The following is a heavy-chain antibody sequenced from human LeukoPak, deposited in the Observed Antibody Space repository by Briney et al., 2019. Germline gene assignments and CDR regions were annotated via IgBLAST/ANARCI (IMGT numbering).Heavy chain of an antibody. J-gene: IGHJ4*02. V-gene: IGHV3-64D*09. CDR3: VRVGHSSGWYLDY. CDR1: GFTFSSYA. D-gene: IGHD6-19*01. Sequence: PGGSLRLSCSASGFTFSSYAMHWVRQAPGKGLEYVSAISSNGGSTYYADSVKGRFTISRDNSKNTLYLQMSSLRAEDTAVYYCVRVGHSSGWYLDYWGQGTLVTVSS. CDR2: ISSNGGST.